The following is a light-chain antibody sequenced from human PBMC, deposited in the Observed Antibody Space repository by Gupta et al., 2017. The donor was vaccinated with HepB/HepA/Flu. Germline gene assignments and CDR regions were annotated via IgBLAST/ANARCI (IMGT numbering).Light chain of an antibody. CDR3: ASYTSSNTLL. V-gene: IGLV2-14*01. CDR1: SSDVGGYDY. Sequence: QSTLTQPASVSGSPAQSITISCTGSSSDVGGYDYVSWYQQHPGKAPKLIIYDFSDRPSGVSDRFSGSKSGNTASLTISGLQTEDEADYYCASYTSSNTLLFGGGTKVTVL. CDR2: DFS. J-gene: IGLJ2*01.